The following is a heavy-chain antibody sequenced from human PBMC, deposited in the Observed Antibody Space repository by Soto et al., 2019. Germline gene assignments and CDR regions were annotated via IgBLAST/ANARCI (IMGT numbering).Heavy chain of an antibody. CDR1: GFTFSTYG. V-gene: IGHV3-33*01. J-gene: IGHJ4*02. CDR3: APGRGTSYGYSDY. Sequence: QVQLVESGGGMVQPGTSLRLSCAASGFTFSTYGMNWVRQAPGKGLEWLAVIWHDGTKTYYTDSVKGRFTISRDNSKNTLHLQMNSLRDEDTAVYYCAPGRGTSYGYSDYWGQGTLVTVSS. CDR2: IWHDGTKT. D-gene: IGHD5-18*01.